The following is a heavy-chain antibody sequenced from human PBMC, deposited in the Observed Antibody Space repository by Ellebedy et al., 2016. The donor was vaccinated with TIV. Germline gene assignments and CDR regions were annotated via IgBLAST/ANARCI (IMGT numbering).Heavy chain of an antibody. CDR1: GGTFSSYA. V-gene: IGHV1-69*06. CDR2: IIPIFGTA. J-gene: IGHJ3*02. CDR3: ARGYYDFGSDYAFDI. Sequence: SVKVSXXASGGTFSSYAISWVRQAPGQGLEWMGGIIPIFGTANYAQKFQGRVTITADKSTSTAYMELSSLRSEDTAVYYCARGYYDFGSDYAFDIWGQGTMVTVSS. D-gene: IGHD3-3*01.